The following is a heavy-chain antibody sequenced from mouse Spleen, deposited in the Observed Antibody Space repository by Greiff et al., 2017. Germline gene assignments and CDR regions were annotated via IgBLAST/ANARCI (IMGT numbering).Heavy chain of an antibody. J-gene: IGHJ4*01. CDR3: ARPQLGYAMDY. CDR2: IYPYNGGT. D-gene: IGHD4-1*02. Sequence: EVKLVESGPELVKPGASVKISCKASGYTFTDYNMHWVKQSHGKSLEWIGYIYPYNGGTGYNQKFKSKATLTVDNSSSTAYMELRSLTSEDSAVYYCARPQLGYAMDYWGQGTSVTVSA. CDR1: GYTFTDYN. V-gene: IGHV1S29*02.